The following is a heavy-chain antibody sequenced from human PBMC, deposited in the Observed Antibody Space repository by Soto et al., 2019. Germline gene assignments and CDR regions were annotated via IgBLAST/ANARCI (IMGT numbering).Heavy chain of an antibody. Sequence: QVHLVQSGAEVKKPGAAVKVCGKSSGYTFTSHGLHWVRQAPGQRLEWMGWINTGTGHTQYSERFQGRVTFSTDPAASTGYLEVSSLRSEDTAVYYCARMRGLGARLCFGPWGQGTLVTVSS. CDR1: GYTFTSHG. V-gene: IGHV1-3*04. CDR2: INTGTGHT. CDR3: ARMRGLGARLCFGP. D-gene: IGHD1-26*01. J-gene: IGHJ5*02.